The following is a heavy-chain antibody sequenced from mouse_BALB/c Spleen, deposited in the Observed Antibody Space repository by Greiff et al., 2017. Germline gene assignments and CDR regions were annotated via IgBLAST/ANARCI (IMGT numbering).Heavy chain of an antibody. Sequence: EVKLVESGGGLVQPGGSMKLSCVASGFTFSNYWMNWVRQSPEKGLEWVAEIRLKSNNYATHYAESVKGRFTISRDDSKSSVYLQMNNLRAEDTGIYYCTRHYDYDVPFAYWGQGTLVTVSA. V-gene: IGHV6-6*02. J-gene: IGHJ3*01. D-gene: IGHD2-4*01. CDR2: IRLKSNNYAT. CDR1: GFTFSNYW. CDR3: TRHYDYDVPFAY.